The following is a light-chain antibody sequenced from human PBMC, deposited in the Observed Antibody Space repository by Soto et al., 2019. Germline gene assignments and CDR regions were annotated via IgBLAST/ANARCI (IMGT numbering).Light chain of an antibody. CDR2: LNSDGSH. J-gene: IGLJ2*01. CDR3: QTWGTGTVV. CDR1: RGHSSNA. V-gene: IGLV4-69*01. Sequence: QLVLTQSPSASASLGASVNLTCTLSRGHSSNAVAWHQQQPEKGPRYLLNLNSDGSHSKGDGIPDRFSGSTSGAERYLTISSLQSDDEADYYCQTWGTGTVVFGGGTKLTV.